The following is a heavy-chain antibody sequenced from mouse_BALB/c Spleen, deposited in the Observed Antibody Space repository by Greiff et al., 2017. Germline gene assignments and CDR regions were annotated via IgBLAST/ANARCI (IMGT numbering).Heavy chain of an antibody. J-gene: IGHJ4*01. V-gene: IGHV8-12*01. CDR1: GFSLSTSGMG. CDR2: IYWDDDK. CDR3: ARREKLPYAMDY. Sequence: QVTLKESGPGILQPSQTLSLTCSFSGFSLSTSGMGVSWIRQPSGKGLEWLAHIYWDDDKRYNPSLKSRLTISKDTSSNQVFLKITSVDTADTATYYCARREKLPYAMDYWGQGTSVTVSS. D-gene: IGHD2-1*01.